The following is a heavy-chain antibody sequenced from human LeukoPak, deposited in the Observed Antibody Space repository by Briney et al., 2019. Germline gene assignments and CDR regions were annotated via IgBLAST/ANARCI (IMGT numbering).Heavy chain of an antibody. CDR1: GGSISSYY. CDR3: ASDCSGGSCYSDGMDV. J-gene: IGHJ6*02. D-gene: IGHD2-15*01. V-gene: IGHV4-59*12. Sequence: PSETLSLTCTVSGGSISSYYWSWIRQPPGKGLEWIGYIYDSGSTNYNPSLKSRVTISVDTSKNQFSLKLSSVTAADTAVYYCASDCSGGSCYSDGMDVWGQGTTVTVSS. CDR2: IYDSGST.